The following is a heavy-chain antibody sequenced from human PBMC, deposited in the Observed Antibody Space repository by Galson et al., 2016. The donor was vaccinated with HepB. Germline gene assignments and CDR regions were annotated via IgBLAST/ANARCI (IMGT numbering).Heavy chain of an antibody. Sequence: SLRLSCAGSGFTFSTYGIHWVRQAPGKGLEWQATISSDGAHKHYADSVKGRFTISRDNSKNTVHLEMNQLKHADTAFSYCSREHDGYWGQGALVTVSS. J-gene: IGHJ4*02. CDR1: GFTFSTYG. D-gene: IGHD3-3*01. CDR2: ISSDGAHK. CDR3: SREHDGY. V-gene: IGHV3-30*03.